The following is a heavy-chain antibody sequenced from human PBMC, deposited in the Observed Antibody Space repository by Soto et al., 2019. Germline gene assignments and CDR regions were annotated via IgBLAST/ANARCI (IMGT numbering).Heavy chain of an antibody. CDR3: ASLDGYYHCMDA. J-gene: IGHJ6*03. CDR2: IYYSGIT. V-gene: IGHV4-59*08. CDR1: GGSISSYD. D-gene: IGHD6-13*01. Sequence: SETLCLTGTSSGGSISSYDGTWILQPPGKGLEWIGYIYYSGITNHTPSLKSRVTISVATSKTPFSLKLSSVTAADTAVYYCASLDGYYHCMDAWGKGTTVTVSS.